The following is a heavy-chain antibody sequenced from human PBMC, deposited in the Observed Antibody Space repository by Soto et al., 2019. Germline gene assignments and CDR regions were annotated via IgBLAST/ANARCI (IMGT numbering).Heavy chain of an antibody. CDR3: AREARVGATLFDY. D-gene: IGHD1-26*01. CDR2: ISAYNGNT. V-gene: IGHV1-18*01. CDR1: GYTFTIYG. J-gene: IGHJ4*02. Sequence: ASVKVSGKASGYTFTIYGISCVLRSPGQGLEGMGWISAYNGNTNYAQKLQGRVTMTTDTSTSTAYMELRSLRSDDTAVYYCAREARVGATLFDYWGQGTLVTVSS.